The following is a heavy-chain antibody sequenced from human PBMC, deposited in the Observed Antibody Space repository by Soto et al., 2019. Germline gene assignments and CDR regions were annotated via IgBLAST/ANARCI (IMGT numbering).Heavy chain of an antibody. J-gene: IGHJ4*02. D-gene: IGHD3-10*01. V-gene: IGHV4-34*01. Sequence: SETLSLTCAVYGGSFSGYYWSWIRQPPGKGLEWIGEINHSGSTNYNPSLKSRVTISVDTSENQFSLKLSSVTAADTAVYYCARYRGSGSYYFDYWGQGTLVTVSS. CDR3: ARYRGSGSYYFDY. CDR1: GGSFSGYY. CDR2: INHSGST.